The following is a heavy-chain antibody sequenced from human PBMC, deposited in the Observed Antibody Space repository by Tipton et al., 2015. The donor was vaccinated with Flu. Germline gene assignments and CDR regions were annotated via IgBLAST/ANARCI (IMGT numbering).Heavy chain of an antibody. Sequence: TLSLTCNVSGGSLSGYYWSWIRQPAGKGLEWIGRIYTSGNTNYSPSLKSRVTMSVDTSKNQFSLKLSSMTAADTAVYYCARLKLFALVNHSYYYGLDVWGQGTTVTVS. D-gene: IGHD3/OR15-3a*01. CDR3: ARLKLFALVNHSYYYGLDV. V-gene: IGHV4-4*07. CDR2: IYTSGNT. CDR1: GGSLSGYY. J-gene: IGHJ6*02.